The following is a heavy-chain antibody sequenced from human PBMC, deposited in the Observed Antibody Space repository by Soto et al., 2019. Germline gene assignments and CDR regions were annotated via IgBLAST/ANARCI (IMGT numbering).Heavy chain of an antibody. CDR2: INAGNGNT. Sequence: QVQLVQSGAEVMQPGASVKVSCKASGYSFTSYSMQWVRQAPGQRLEWMGWINAGNGNTKYSQKFQGRVTITRDTSATTVYMELSSLRSEDTAVYFRARVHDFWSDYGCDYWGQGTLVTVSS. J-gene: IGHJ4*02. CDR1: GYSFTSYS. CDR3: ARVHDFWSDYGCDY. V-gene: IGHV1-3*01. D-gene: IGHD3-3*01.